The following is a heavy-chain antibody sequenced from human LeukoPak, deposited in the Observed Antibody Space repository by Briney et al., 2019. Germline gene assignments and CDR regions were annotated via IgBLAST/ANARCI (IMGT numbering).Heavy chain of an antibody. CDR2: IYPGYSDT. D-gene: IGHD5-18*01. CDR1: GYSFTTYW. J-gene: IGHJ4*02. Sequence: GESLNISFKGSGYSFTTYWIGWVRQMPGKGLEWMGIIYPGYSDTRYIPSFQGQVTISADRSISTAYLQGSSLKASDTAMYYCASSVDTAMVTVDYWGEGTLVTVSS. CDR3: ASSVDTAMVTVDY. V-gene: IGHV5-51*01.